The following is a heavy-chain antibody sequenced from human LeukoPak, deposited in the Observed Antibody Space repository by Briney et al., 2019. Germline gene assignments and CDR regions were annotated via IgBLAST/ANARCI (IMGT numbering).Heavy chain of an antibody. Sequence: SETLSLTCTVSGGSISDYHWSWIRQPPGKGLEWIGYIYYSGSIDYNPSLKSRVTTSIDTSKNQFSLKLSSVTAADTAVYYCARRSLVRGVIDYWGQGTLVTVSS. CDR3: ARRSLVRGVIDY. CDR2: IYYSGSI. CDR1: GGSISDYH. D-gene: IGHD3-10*01. V-gene: IGHV4-59*08. J-gene: IGHJ4*02.